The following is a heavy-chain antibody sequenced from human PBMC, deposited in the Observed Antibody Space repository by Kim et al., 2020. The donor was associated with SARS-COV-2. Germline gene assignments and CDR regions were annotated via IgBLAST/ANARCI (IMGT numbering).Heavy chain of an antibody. CDR2: IYYSGST. J-gene: IGHJ4*02. CDR1: GGSISSYY. CDR3: ARFKYSSSWYSDFGFDY. V-gene: IGHV4-59*13. Sequence: SETLSLTCTVSGGSISSYYWSWIRQPPGKGLEWIGYIYYSGSTNYNPSLKSRVTISVDTSKNQFSLKLSSVTAADTAVYYCARFKYSSSWYSDFGFDYWGQGTLVTVSS. D-gene: IGHD6-13*01.